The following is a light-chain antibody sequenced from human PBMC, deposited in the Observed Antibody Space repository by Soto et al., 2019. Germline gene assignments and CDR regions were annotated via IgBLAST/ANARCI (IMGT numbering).Light chain of an antibody. CDR2: EVS. V-gene: IGLV2-8*01. CDR1: SSDVGGYNY. CDR3: SSYAGSNNFV. J-gene: IGLJ1*01. Sequence: QSVLTQPPSASGSPGQSVTISCTGTSSDVGGYNYVSWYQQHPGKAPKLMIYEVSERPSGVPDRFPGSKSSNTASLTVSGLQAEDEADYYCSSYAGSNNFVFGTGTK.